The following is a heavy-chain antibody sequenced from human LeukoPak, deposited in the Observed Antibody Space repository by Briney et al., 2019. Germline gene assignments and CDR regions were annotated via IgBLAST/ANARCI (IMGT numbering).Heavy chain of an antibody. CDR3: ARRTTYFGWRPSESPSCFDY. CDR2: IYHSGST. J-gene: IGHJ4*02. Sequence: SETLSLTCTVSGYSISRGYYWGWSRQPPGKGLEWIGAIYHSGSTYYNPSLKSRVTISVDTSKNHFSLKLSSVTAADTAVYYCARRTTYFGWRPSESPSCFDYWGQGTLVTVSS. D-gene: IGHD3-9*01. CDR1: GYSISRGYY. V-gene: IGHV4-38-2*02.